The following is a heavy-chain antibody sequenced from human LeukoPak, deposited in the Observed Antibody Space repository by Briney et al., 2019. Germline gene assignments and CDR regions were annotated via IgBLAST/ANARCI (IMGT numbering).Heavy chain of an antibody. V-gene: IGHV3-23*01. Sequence: PGGSLRLSCAASGFTFSSHAMSWVRQAPGKGLEWVSAISGSGGSTYYADSVKGRFTISRDNSKNTLYLQMNSLRAEDTAVYYCAKGLVYIVVVPAAIKNWGQGTLVTVSS. D-gene: IGHD2-2*02. CDR1: GFTFSSHA. CDR3: AKGLVYIVVVPAAIKN. CDR2: ISGSGGST. J-gene: IGHJ4*02.